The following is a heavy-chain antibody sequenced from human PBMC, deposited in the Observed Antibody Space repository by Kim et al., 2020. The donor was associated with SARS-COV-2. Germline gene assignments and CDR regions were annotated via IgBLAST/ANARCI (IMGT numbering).Heavy chain of an antibody. V-gene: IGHV3-23*01. CDR1: GFTFSSYA. D-gene: IGHD2-15*01. CDR3: AICSGGSCYGYYDY. Sequence: GGSLRLSCAASGFTFSSYAMSWVRQAPGKGLEWVSAISGSGGSTYYADSVKGRFTISRDNSKNTLYLQMNSLRAEDTAVYYCAICSGGSCYGYYDYWGQGTLVTVSS. J-gene: IGHJ4*02. CDR2: ISGSGGST.